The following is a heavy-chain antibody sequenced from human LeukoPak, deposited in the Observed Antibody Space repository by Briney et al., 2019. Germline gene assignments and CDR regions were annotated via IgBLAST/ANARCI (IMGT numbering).Heavy chain of an antibody. J-gene: IGHJ4*02. Sequence: RASVKVSCKAAGYTFTGYYIHWVRQAPGQGLEWVGWINPASGGTKYAQKFQGRVTMTRDTSITTAYMELSRLTSDDTAVYYCVRDYYDGIRNYFVYWGQGTLAPVSS. CDR2: INPASGGT. V-gene: IGHV1-2*02. CDR1: GYTFTGYY. CDR3: VRDYYDGIRNYFVY. D-gene: IGHD3-22*01.